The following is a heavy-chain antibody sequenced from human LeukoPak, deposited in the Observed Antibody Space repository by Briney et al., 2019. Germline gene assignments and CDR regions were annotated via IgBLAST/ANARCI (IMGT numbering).Heavy chain of an antibody. CDR2: ISISGNTI. J-gene: IGHJ4*02. Sequence: GGSLRLSCAASGFTFSSYEMNWVRQAPGKGLGWGSYISISGNTIYCADSVKGRFTISREKAKNSRYLQMCGLRAEPAAVYFCARDLLGVVTAKGGQGTLVTVSS. V-gene: IGHV3-48*03. CDR1: GFTFSSYE. CDR3: ARDLLGVVTAK. D-gene: IGHD2-21*02.